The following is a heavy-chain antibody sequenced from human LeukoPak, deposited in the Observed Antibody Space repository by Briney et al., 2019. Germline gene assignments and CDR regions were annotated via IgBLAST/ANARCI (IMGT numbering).Heavy chain of an antibody. D-gene: IGHD6-19*01. Sequence: PGGSLRLSCAASGFTFSSYAMSWVRQAPGKGLEWVSAISGSGGSTYYADSVKGRFTISRDNSKNTLYLQMNSLRAEDTAVYYCARDRSKEWLASFDYWGQGTLVTVSS. J-gene: IGHJ4*02. CDR2: ISGSGGST. CDR1: GFTFSSYA. CDR3: ARDRSKEWLASFDY. V-gene: IGHV3-23*01.